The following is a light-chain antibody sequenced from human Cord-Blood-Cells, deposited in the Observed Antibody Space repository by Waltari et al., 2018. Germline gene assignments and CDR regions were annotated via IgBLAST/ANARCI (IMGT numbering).Light chain of an antibody. J-gene: IGLJ1*01. CDR3: SSYTSSSTLYV. CDR2: DVS. CDR1: SRDVGGYNY. V-gene: IGLV2-14*03. Sequence: QSALTQPASVSGSPGQSLTISCTGTSRDVGGYNYVSWYPQHPGKAPKLMIYDVSNRPSGVSNRFSGSKSGNTASLTISGLQAEDEADYYCSSYTSSSTLYVFGTGTKVTVL.